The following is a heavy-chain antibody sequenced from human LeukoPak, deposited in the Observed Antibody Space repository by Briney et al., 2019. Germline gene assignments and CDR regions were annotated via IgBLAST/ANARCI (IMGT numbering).Heavy chain of an antibody. V-gene: IGHV3-21*01. CDR3: ARELGGDYGEASDI. CDR2: ISTRSLYI. J-gene: IGHJ3*02. CDR1: GFMFSDYS. Sequence: PGGSLRLSRAVSGFMFSDYSMNWVRQAPGKGLEWVASISTRSLYIYYADSVRGRFTVSRDNAKNSLYLQMNSLRGEDAAVYYCARELGGDYGEASDIWGQGTMVTVSS. D-gene: IGHD4-17*01.